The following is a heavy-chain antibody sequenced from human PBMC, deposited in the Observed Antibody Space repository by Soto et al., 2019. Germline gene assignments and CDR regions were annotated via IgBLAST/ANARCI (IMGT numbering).Heavy chain of an antibody. Sequence: HPGGSLRLSCSVSGFTFISYAMHWVRQAPGKGLEYIASISSEGATTYYADSVKGRFIISRDNSKNTLYLQMSSLRAEDTALYYCVKDRYVDYWGQGILVTVSS. V-gene: IGHV3-64D*06. CDR3: VKDRYVDY. CDR1: GFTFISYA. CDR2: ISSEGATT. J-gene: IGHJ4*02.